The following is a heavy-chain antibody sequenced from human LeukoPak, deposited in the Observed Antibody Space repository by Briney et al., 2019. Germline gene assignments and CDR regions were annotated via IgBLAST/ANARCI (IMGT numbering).Heavy chain of an antibody. CDR3: ARGGNYDTGGYYCYFDQ. Sequence: SSETLSLTCTVSGGSINSYYWSWIRQPAGKGLEWIGRIYTSGSTNYNPSLKSRVTMSIDTSKNQFSLKLSSVTAADTAVYYCARGGNYDTGGYYCYFDQWGQGTLVTVSS. J-gene: IGHJ4*02. V-gene: IGHV4-4*07. CDR1: GGSINSYY. CDR2: IYTSGST. D-gene: IGHD3-22*01.